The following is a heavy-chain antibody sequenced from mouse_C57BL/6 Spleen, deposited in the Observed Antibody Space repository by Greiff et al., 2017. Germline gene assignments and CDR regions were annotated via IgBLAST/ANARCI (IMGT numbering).Heavy chain of an antibody. CDR1: GFTFSSYG. CDR3: AKDYYGSSYGTDYYAMDY. Sequence: EVQVVESGGDLVKPGGSLKLSCAASGFTFSSYGMSWVRQTPDKRLEWVATISSGGSYTYYPDSVKGRFTISRDNAKNTLYLQMSSLKSEDTAMYYCAKDYYGSSYGTDYYAMDYWGQGTSVTVSS. D-gene: IGHD1-1*01. J-gene: IGHJ4*01. V-gene: IGHV5-6*01. CDR2: ISSGGSYT.